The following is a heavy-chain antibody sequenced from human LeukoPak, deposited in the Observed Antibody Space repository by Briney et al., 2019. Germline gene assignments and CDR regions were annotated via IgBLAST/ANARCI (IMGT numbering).Heavy chain of an antibody. D-gene: IGHD5-18*01. CDR3: ARGPVDTAMADY. CDR1: GVSISAYY. Sequence: SETLSLTCSVSGVSISAYYWSWIRQPAGKGLEWIGRIYPGESIYASENTNYNPSLKSRVSMSGDTSKNQVSLKLRSVTAADTAVYYCARGPVDTAMADYWGQGTLVTVSS. CDR2: IYPGESIYASENT. V-gene: IGHV4-4*07. J-gene: IGHJ4*02.